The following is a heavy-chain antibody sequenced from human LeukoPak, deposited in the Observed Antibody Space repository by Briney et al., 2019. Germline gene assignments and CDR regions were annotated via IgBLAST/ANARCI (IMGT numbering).Heavy chain of an antibody. J-gene: IGHJ6*02. V-gene: IGHV1-58*02. CDR3: ARSGYSYVAYYYGMDV. Sequence: GTSVKVSCKASGFTFTSSAMQWVRQARGQRLEWIGWIVVGSGNTNYAQKFQERVTITRDMSTSTAYMELRSLRSDDTAVYYCARSGYSYVAYYYGMDVWGQGTTVTVSS. CDR2: IVVGSGNT. D-gene: IGHD5-18*01. CDR1: GFTFTSSA.